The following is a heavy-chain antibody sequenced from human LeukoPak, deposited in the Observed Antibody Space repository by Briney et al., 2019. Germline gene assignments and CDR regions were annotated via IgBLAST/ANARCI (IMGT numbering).Heavy chain of an antibody. Sequence: PGGSLRLSCAASGFTFSSYGMHWVRQAPGKGLEWVAAIWYDGSNKNYADSVKGRFTISRDNSKNTLYLQMNSLRAEDTAVYYCARVPYYDYGDYEYYFDYWGQGTLVTVSS. CDR2: IWYDGSNK. CDR3: ARVPYYDYGDYEYYFDY. J-gene: IGHJ4*02. V-gene: IGHV3-33*01. CDR1: GFTFSSYG. D-gene: IGHD4-17*01.